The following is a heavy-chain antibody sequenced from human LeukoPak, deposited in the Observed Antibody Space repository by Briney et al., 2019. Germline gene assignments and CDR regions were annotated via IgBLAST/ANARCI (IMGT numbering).Heavy chain of an antibody. CDR1: GGSFSGYY. D-gene: IGHD3-3*01. CDR3: ARRGQHTIFGVVTDVWWFDP. CDR2: INQSGST. Sequence: SETLSLTCAVYGGSFSGYYWSWIRQPPGKGLEWIGEINQSGSTSYSPSLKRRATMSVDTSKHQFSLKLSSVPAADTAVYYCARRGQHTIFGVVTDVWWFDPWGQGNLVTVSS. V-gene: IGHV4-34*01. J-gene: IGHJ5*02.